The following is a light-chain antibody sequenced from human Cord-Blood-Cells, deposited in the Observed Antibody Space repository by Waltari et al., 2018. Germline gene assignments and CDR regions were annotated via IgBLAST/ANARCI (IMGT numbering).Light chain of an antibody. CDR1: SSDVGSYNL. Sequence: QSALTQPASVSGSPGQSITISCTGTSSDVGSYNLVAGYQQHPGKAPKPLVYEGSKRPSGVSNRFSGSKSGNTASLTISGLQAEDEADYYCCSYAGSSTFRVFGGGTKLTVL. J-gene: IGLJ3*02. V-gene: IGLV2-23*01. CDR2: EGS. CDR3: CSYAGSSTFRV.